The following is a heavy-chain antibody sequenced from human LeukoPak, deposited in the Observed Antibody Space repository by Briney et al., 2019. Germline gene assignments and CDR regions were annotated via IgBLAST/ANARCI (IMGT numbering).Heavy chain of an antibody. CDR3: ARDGFPSVTTKWFDP. CDR1: GYTFTGYY. Sequence: ASVKVSCKASGYTFTGYYMHWVRQAPGQGLEWMGWINPNSGGTNYAQKFQGRVTMTRDTSISTGYMELSRLRSDDTAVYYCARDGFPSVTTKWFDPWGQGTLVTVSS. J-gene: IGHJ5*02. D-gene: IGHD4-17*01. CDR2: INPNSGGT. V-gene: IGHV1-2*02.